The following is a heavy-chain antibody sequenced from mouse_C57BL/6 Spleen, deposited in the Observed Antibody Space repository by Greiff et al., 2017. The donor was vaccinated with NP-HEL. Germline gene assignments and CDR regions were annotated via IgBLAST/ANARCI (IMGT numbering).Heavy chain of an antibody. J-gene: IGHJ4*01. V-gene: IGHV2-9-1*01. D-gene: IGHD1-1*01. CDR1: GFSLTSYA. Sequence: VQLQQSGPGLVAPSQSLSITCTVSGFSLTSYAISWVRQPPGKGLEWLGVIWTGGGTNYNPALKSRLSIRKDTSKSQVFLKMNRLQTDDTARYYCARNCPSITTVVAPRDAMDYWGQGTSVTVSS. CDR2: IWTGGGT. CDR3: ARNCPSITTVVAPRDAMDY.